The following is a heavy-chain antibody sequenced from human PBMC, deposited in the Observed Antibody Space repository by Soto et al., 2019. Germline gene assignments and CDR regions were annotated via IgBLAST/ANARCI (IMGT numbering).Heavy chain of an antibody. J-gene: IGHJ4*02. CDR3: ARYRFTATWSKFDY. Sequence: SETLSLTCAVSGYSISSGYYWGWIRQPPGKGLEWIGSIYHSGSTYYNPSLKGRLTISVDTSKNQFYLNLSSVTAADTAVYYCARYRFTATWSKFDYWGQGTQVTVSS. CDR1: GYSISSGYY. D-gene: IGHD3-16*02. V-gene: IGHV4-38-2*01. CDR2: IYHSGST.